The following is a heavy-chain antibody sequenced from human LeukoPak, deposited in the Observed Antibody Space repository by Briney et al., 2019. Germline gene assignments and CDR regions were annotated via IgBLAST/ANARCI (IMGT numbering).Heavy chain of an antibody. V-gene: IGHV3-48*04. CDR3: ARESGYSSPPS. CDR2: ISSSGSTI. J-gene: IGHJ5*02. Sequence: SGGSLRLSCAASGFTFSSYSMNWVRQAPGKGLVWVSYISSSGSTIYYADSVKGRFTISRDNAKNSLYLQMNSLRAEDTAVYYCARESGYSSPPSWGQGTLVTVSS. D-gene: IGHD6-13*01. CDR1: GFTFSSYS.